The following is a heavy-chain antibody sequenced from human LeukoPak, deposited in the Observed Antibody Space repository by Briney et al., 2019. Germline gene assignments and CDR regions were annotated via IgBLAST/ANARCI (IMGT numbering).Heavy chain of an antibody. J-gene: IGHJ4*02. Sequence: TSVKVSCKTSGFSFRGSAVQWARQARGQGLEWLGWIIVDSGKTQSLKKLQERITLTRDMSTNTAYMELSGLTPEDTAVYYCATDSTPLVRGLIIAFAYWGQGTQVTVSS. V-gene: IGHV1-58*01. D-gene: IGHD3-10*01. CDR1: GFSFRGSA. CDR3: ATDSTPLVRGLIIAFAY. CDR2: IIVDSGKT.